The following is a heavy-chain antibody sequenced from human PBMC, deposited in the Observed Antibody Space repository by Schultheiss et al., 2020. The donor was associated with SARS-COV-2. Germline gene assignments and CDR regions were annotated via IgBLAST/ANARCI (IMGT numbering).Heavy chain of an antibody. CDR2: IYYSGST. J-gene: IGHJ5*02. CDR3: ARELAYLNWFDP. V-gene: IGHV4-34*01. D-gene: IGHD2-2*02. CDR1: GGSFSGYY. Sequence: SETLSLTCAVYGGSFSGYYWSWIRQPPGKGLEWIGSIYYSGSTYYNPSLKSRVTISVDKSKNQFSLKLSSVTAADTAVYYCARELAYLNWFDPWGQGTLVTVSS.